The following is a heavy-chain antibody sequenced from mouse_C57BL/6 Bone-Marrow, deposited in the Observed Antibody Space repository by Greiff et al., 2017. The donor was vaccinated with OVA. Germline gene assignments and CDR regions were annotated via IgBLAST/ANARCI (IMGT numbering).Heavy chain of an antibody. CDR3: AINYADYAMDY. Sequence: QVQLQQPGAELVRPGTSVKLSCKASGYTFTSYWMHWVKQRPGQGLEWIGVIDPSDSYTNYNQKFKGKATLTVDKSSSTAYMQLSSLTSEDSAVYYCAINYADYAMDYWGQGTSVTVSS. D-gene: IGHD1-1*01. CDR1: GYTFTSYW. CDR2: IDPSDSYT. V-gene: IGHV1-59*01. J-gene: IGHJ4*01.